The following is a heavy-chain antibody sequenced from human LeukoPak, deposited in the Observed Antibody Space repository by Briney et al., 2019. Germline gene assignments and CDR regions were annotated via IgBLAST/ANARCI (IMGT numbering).Heavy chain of an antibody. Sequence: AGGSLRLSCTASGFTFDDYAMHWVRQAPGKGLEWVSGISWKSGNIGYADSVKGRFTISRDNAKNSLYLQMNSLRAEDTALYYCAKDRVATEYYYYYGMDVWGQGTTVTVSS. CDR1: GFTFDDYA. D-gene: IGHD5-12*01. J-gene: IGHJ6*02. CDR3: AKDRVATEYYYYYGMDV. CDR2: ISWKSGNI. V-gene: IGHV3-9*01.